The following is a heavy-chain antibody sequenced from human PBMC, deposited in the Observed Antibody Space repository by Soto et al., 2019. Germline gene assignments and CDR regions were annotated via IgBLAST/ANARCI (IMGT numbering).Heavy chain of an antibody. Sequence: ASVKVSCKASGYPFTTYGISWVRQAPGQGLEWMGWISGYNGDTNYAQKFQGRVTMTIDTSTGTAYMEVRSLTSDDTAVYYCAKNGQPPYYYYGLDVWGQGTEVTVSS. D-gene: IGHD2-8*01. J-gene: IGHJ6*02. V-gene: IGHV1-18*01. CDR3: AKNGQPPYYYYGLDV. CDR2: ISGYNGDT. CDR1: GYPFTTYG.